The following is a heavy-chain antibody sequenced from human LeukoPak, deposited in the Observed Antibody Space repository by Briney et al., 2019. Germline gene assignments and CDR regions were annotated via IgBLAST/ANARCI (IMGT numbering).Heavy chain of an antibody. CDR1: GGSFSGYY. Sequence: SETLSLTCAVYGGSFSGYYWSWIRQPPGKGLEWLGEINHSGSTNYNPSPKSRVTISVDTSKNQFSLKLCSVTAADTAVYYCARRKIVVVLFDYWGQGTLVTVSS. J-gene: IGHJ4*02. D-gene: IGHD3-22*01. CDR3: ARRKIVVVLFDY. CDR2: INHSGST. V-gene: IGHV4-34*01.